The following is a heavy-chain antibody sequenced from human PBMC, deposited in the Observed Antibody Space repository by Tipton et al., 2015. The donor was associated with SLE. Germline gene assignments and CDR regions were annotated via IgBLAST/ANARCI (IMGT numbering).Heavy chain of an antibody. CDR3: ARRYSSTWGFEK. Sequence: VQLVQSGAEVKKSGGSLKISCKGSGYSFTSSWIGWVRQTPGKGLEWMGIIYAADSDTTYSPSFQGQVTISADKSISTAYLQWSSLKASDTAIYYCARRYSSTWGFEKWGQGTLGTVS. CDR2: IYAADSDT. D-gene: IGHD6-6*01. V-gene: IGHV5-51*03. CDR1: GYSFTSSW. J-gene: IGHJ4*02.